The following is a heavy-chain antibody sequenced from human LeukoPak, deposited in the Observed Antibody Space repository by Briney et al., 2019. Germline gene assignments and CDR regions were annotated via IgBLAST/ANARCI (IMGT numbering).Heavy chain of an antibody. CDR2: IYYSGST. V-gene: IGHV4-59*01. CDR1: GGSISSYY. D-gene: IGHD2-21*02. CDR3: ASFLCGGDCYVDY. Sequence: SETLSLTCTVSGGSISSYYWSWIRHPPGKGLEWIGYIYYSGSTNYNPSLKSRVTISVDTSKNQFSLKLSSVTAADTAVYYCASFLCGGDCYVDYWGQGTLVTVSS. J-gene: IGHJ4*02.